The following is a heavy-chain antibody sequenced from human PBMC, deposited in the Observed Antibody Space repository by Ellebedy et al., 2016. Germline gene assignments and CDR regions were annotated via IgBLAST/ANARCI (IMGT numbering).Heavy chain of an antibody. CDR3: AAIGSYCTSTSCHQGVNYFDY. J-gene: IGHJ4*02. D-gene: IGHD2-2*01. Sequence: ASVKVSCKASGYTFTSYGISWVRQAPGQGLEWMGWISAYNGNTNYAQKLQGRVTMTTDTSTSTAYMELSSLRSDDTAVYYCAAIGSYCTSTSCHQGVNYFDYWGQGTLVTVSS. CDR2: ISAYNGNT. V-gene: IGHV1-18*01. CDR1: GYTFTSYG.